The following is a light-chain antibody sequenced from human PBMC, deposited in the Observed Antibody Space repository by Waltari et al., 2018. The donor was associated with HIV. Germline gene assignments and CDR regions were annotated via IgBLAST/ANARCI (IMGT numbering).Light chain of an antibody. CDR2: DDN. V-gene: IGLV1-51*01. J-gene: IGLJ2*01. Sequence: QSVLTQPPSVSAAPGQKVTISCSGSSSTIGSKYVPWYQQLPGRAPKLLIYDDNKRPSGIPDRFSGSKSGTSATLGITGLQTGDEADYYCGTWDTTLSALVFGGGTKLTVL. CDR1: SSTIGSKY. CDR3: GTWDTTLSALV.